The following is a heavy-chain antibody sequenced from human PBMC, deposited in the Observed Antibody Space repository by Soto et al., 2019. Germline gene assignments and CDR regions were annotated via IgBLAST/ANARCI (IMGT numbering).Heavy chain of an antibody. D-gene: IGHD3-3*01. CDR3: AKHDFWTLYNTGIDY. CDR2: ISGSGGDT. J-gene: IGHJ4*02. Sequence: XGSLRLSCSASGFTFTSYAMSWVRQAPGKGLEWVSGISGSGGDTKSADSVKGRFTISRDNFKNMLYLQMNSLRAEDTAVYYCAKHDFWTLYNTGIDYWGQGTLVTVSS. V-gene: IGHV3-23*01. CDR1: GFTFTSYA.